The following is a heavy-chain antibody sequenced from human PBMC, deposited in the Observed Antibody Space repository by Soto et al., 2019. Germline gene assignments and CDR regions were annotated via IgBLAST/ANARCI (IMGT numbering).Heavy chain of an antibody. V-gene: IGHV3-30*18. CDR3: AKEIWSYGTYTMDV. CDR2: ISFDGSDI. D-gene: IGHD2-8*01. CDR1: GFTFSHYG. Sequence: GGSLRLSCAASGFTFSHYGIHWVRQAPGWGLEWVAVISFDGSDIHYADSVKGRFSISGDNSKNTLYLQMNNLRTEDTAVYYCAKEIWSYGTYTMDVWGLGTTVTVSS. J-gene: IGHJ6*02.